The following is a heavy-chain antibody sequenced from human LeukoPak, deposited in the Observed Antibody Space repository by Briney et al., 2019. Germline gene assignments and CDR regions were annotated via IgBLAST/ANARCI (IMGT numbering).Heavy chain of an antibody. CDR2: ISGSGGST. D-gene: IGHD5-18*01. J-gene: IGHJ3*01. CDR1: GFTFSNYA. Sequence: GGSLRLSCAASGFTFSNYAMGWVRQAPGKGLEWVSVISGSGGSTKYVDSVKGRCTISRDNSKNTLYLQMNSLRAEDTAVYYCAKGQTAMDAFDVWGQGTMVTVSS. V-gene: IGHV3-23*01. CDR3: AKGQTAMDAFDV.